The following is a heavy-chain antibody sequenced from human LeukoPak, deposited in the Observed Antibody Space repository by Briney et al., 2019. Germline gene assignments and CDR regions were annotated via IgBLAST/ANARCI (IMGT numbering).Heavy chain of an antibody. CDR2: ISYDGSNK. CDR3: ARDYDFWSGSDY. D-gene: IGHD3-3*01. J-gene: IGHJ4*02. CDR1: GFTFSSYA. V-gene: IGHV3-30-3*01. Sequence: PGGSLRLSCAASGFTFSSYAMHWVRQAPGKGLEWVAVISYDGSNKYYADSVKGRFTISRDNSKNTLYLQMNSLRAEDTAVYYCARDYDFWSGSDYWGQGTLVTVSS.